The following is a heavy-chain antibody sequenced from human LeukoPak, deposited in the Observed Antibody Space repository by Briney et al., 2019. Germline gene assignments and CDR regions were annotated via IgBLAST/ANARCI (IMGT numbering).Heavy chain of an antibody. CDR2: IYYSGST. J-gene: IGHJ1*01. CDR1: GGSISSYY. Sequence: SETLSLTCTVSGGSISSYYWSWIRQPPGKGLEWIGYIYYSGSTNYNPSLKSRVTISVDTSKNQFSLKLSSVTAADTAIYFCARRIDGSPYSSGWFSYWGQGTLVAVSS. CDR3: ARRIDGSPYSSGWFSY. V-gene: IGHV4-59*01. D-gene: IGHD6-13*01.